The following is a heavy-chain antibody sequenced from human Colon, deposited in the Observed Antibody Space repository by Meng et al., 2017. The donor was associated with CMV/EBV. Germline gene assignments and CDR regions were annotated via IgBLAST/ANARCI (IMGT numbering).Heavy chain of an antibody. Sequence: QVQLQESGPGLVKPSQTPSLTCTVSGGSISSGDYYWSWIRQPPGKGLEWIGYIYYSGSTYYNPSLKSRVTISVDTSKNQFSLKLSSVTAADTAVYYCARGADYGGNPLDYWGQGTLVTVSS. CDR1: GGSISSGDYY. J-gene: IGHJ4*02. D-gene: IGHD4-23*01. CDR2: IYYSGST. CDR3: ARGADYGGNPLDY. V-gene: IGHV4-30-4*08.